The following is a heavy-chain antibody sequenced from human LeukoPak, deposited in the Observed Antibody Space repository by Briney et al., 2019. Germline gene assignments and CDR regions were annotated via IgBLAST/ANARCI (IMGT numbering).Heavy chain of an antibody. D-gene: IGHD1-26*01. Sequence: PGGSLRLSCAASGFTFSSYSMNWVRQAPGKGLEWVSSISSSSSYIYYADSAKGRFTISRDNAKNSLYLQMNSLRAEDTAVYYCARGDGGAAGYDYWGQGTLVTVSS. CDR3: ARGDGGAAGYDY. CDR1: GFTFSSYS. J-gene: IGHJ4*02. CDR2: ISSSSSYI. V-gene: IGHV3-21*01.